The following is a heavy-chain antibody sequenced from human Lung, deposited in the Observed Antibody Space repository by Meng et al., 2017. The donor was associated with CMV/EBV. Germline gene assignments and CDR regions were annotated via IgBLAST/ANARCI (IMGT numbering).Heavy chain of an antibody. CDR3: AREYWGPDY. D-gene: IGHD7-27*01. CDR1: GFTFTNYW. Sequence: GGSXSLSCAASGFTFTNYWMTWVRQAPGKGLEWVGNINEAGSVKHYVDSVKGRFTMSRDNAKNSVYLQMNALRADDTAVYFCAREYWGPDYWGQGTLVTVSS. V-gene: IGHV3-7*01. J-gene: IGHJ4*02. CDR2: INEAGSVK.